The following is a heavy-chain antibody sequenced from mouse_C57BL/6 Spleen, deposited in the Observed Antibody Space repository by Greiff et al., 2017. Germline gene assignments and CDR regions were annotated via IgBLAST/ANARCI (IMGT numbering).Heavy chain of an antibody. V-gene: IGHV1-61*01. D-gene: IGHD4-1*01. CDR3: AREGTGPYFDY. Sequence: QVQLQQPGAELVRPGSSVKLSCKASGYTFTSYWMDWVKQRPGQGLEWIGNIYPSDSETHYNQKFKDKDTLTVDKSSSTAYMQLSSLTSEDSAVYYCAREGTGPYFDYWGQGTTLTVSS. J-gene: IGHJ2*01. CDR1: GYTFTSYW. CDR2: IYPSDSET.